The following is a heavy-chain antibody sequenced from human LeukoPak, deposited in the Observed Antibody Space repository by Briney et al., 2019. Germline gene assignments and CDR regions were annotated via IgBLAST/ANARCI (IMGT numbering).Heavy chain of an antibody. CDR2: IYTSGST. CDR1: GGSISSYY. CDR3: AGGTLRLGELSLGY. D-gene: IGHD3-16*02. Sequence: SETLSLTCTVSGGSISSYYWSWIRQPAGKGLEWIGRIYTSGSTNYNPSLKSRVTMSVDTSKNQLSLKLSSVTAADTAVYYCAGGTLRLGELSLGYWGQGTLVTVSS. V-gene: IGHV4-4*07. J-gene: IGHJ4*02.